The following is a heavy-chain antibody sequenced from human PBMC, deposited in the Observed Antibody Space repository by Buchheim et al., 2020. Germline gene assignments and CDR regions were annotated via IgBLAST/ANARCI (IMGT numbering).Heavy chain of an antibody. V-gene: IGHV1-46*01. J-gene: IGHJ6*02. CDR2: INPNGGST. Sequence: QVQLVQSGAEVKKPGASVKVSCKASGYTFTSYYIHWVRQAPGQGLEWMGIINPNGGSTHYALTFQGRVTLTRDTSTSTVYMELSSLRSEDTAVYYCARGGSSPSPHIYYYYGMDVWGQGTT. D-gene: IGHD6-6*01. CDR1: GYTFTSYY. CDR3: ARGGSSPSPHIYYYYGMDV.